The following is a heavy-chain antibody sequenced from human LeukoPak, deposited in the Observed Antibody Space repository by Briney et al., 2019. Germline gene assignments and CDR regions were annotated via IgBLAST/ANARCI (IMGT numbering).Heavy chain of an antibody. V-gene: IGHV4-61*01. J-gene: IGHJ4*02. D-gene: IGHD3-16*02. CDR3: AGDPSGGAIAHFDY. CDR2: TYYSGST. Sequence: PSETLSLTCTVSGGSVSSGSYYWSWIRQPPGKGLEWIGYTYYSGSTNYNPSLKSRVTISVDTSKNQFSLKLSSVTAADTAVYYCAGDPSGGAIAHFDYWGQGTLVTVSS. CDR1: GGSVSSGSYY.